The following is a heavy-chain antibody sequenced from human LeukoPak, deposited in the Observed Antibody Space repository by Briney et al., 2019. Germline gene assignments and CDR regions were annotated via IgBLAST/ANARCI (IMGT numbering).Heavy chain of an antibody. CDR2: IYYSGRT. V-gene: IGHV4-39*01. CDR3: ARQAGYSNGGWFDP. Sequence: SETLSLTCTVSGVSISSSSYYWGWIRQPPGKGLEWIGTIYYSGRTYYNPSLKSLVTIAVDTSKIQFSLKLSPVTAADTAVYYCARQAGYSNGGWFDPWGQGILVTVSS. CDR1: GVSISSSSYY. D-gene: IGHD5-18*01. J-gene: IGHJ5*02.